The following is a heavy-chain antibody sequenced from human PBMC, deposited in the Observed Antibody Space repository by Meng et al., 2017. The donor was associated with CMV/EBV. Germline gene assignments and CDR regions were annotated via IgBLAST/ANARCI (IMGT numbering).Heavy chain of an antibody. J-gene: IGHJ4*02. V-gene: IGHV3-48*03. CDR2: ISSSGSTI. CDR1: GFTFSTYE. CDR3: ARTGGISMIVGGGDY. D-gene: IGHD3-22*01. Sequence: GSLRLSCAGSGFTFSTYEMNWVRQAPGKGLEWLSYISSSGSTIYYADSVKGRFTIPRDNAKNSLYLQMNSLRADDTAVYYCARTGGISMIVGGGDYWGQGTLVTVSS.